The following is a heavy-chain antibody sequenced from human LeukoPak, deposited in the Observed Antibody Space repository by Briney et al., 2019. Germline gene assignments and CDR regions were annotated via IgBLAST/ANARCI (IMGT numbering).Heavy chain of an antibody. CDR2: LYSGGST. CDR3: ARDYGGTGYFDL. D-gene: IGHD3/OR15-3a*01. V-gene: IGHV3-53*01. J-gene: IGHJ2*01. Sequence: GGSLRLSCAASGFTVSSNYMSWVRQAPGMGLELVSVLYSGGSTYYTDSVKGRFTVSRDNSKNTLYLQMNSLRAEDTAVYHCARDYGGTGYFDLWGRGTLVTVSS. CDR1: GFTVSSNY.